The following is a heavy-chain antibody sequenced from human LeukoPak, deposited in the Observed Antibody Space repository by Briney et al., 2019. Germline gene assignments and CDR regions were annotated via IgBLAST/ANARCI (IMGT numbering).Heavy chain of an antibody. D-gene: IGHD2-21*02. CDR2: MYYSGNT. Sequence: SETLSLTCIVSGDSISSSSYYWGWIRQPRGKGREWIGSMYYSGNTYYHPSLKSRVTMSVHTSKSQFSLNLSSVTAADTAVYFCARLRRGCSGGDCYLDYYGMDVWGQGTTVTVSS. V-gene: IGHV4-39*01. J-gene: IGHJ6*02. CDR1: GDSISSSSYY. CDR3: ARLRRGCSGGDCYLDYYGMDV.